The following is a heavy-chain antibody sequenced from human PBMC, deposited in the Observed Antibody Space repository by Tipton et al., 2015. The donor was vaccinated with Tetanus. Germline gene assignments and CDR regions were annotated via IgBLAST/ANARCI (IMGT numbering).Heavy chain of an antibody. D-gene: IGHD3-10*01. CDR1: GGSTHDFY. Sequence: GLVKPSETLSLSCTVSGGSTHDFYWSWIRQSAGKGLEWIGRIYGGGRTNYNPPPKIRATISVDRSKNQFSLKLSSVTAADTAVYFCARGGTMVHGDILQDHFYYWGQGTLVTVSS. V-gene: IGHV4-4*07. CDR3: ARGGTMVHGDILQDHFYY. CDR2: IYGGGRT. J-gene: IGHJ4*02.